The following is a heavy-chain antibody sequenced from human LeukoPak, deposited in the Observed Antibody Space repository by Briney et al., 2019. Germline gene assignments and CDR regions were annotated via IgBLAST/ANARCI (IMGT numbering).Heavy chain of an antibody. CDR1: GFTFSIYG. D-gene: IGHD4/OR15-4a*01. J-gene: IGHJ4*02. CDR2: IRYDGSEK. V-gene: IGHV3-30*02. CDR3: ARRAGAYSHPYDY. Sequence: GGSLRLSCAASGFTFSIYGMHWVRQAPGKGLEWVAFIRYDGSEKYYADSVKGRFTASRDNSKNTLYLQMNSLRAEDTAVYYCARRAGAYSHPYDYWGQGTLVTVSS.